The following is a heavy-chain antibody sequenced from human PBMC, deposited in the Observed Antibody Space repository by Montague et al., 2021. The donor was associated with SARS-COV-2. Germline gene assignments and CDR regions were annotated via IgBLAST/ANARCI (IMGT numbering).Heavy chain of an antibody. V-gene: IGHV3-69-1*02. CDR1: GGSISSYY. CDR3: ARGYDSSGYWDL. D-gene: IGHD3-22*01. Sequence: ETLSLTCTVSGGSISSYYWSWIRQPPGKGLEWISEITSGSTIFDAGSVRGRFTISRDNAKKSLYLQMDSLRVEDTAVYYCARGYDSSGYWDLWGRGTLVTVSS. J-gene: IGHJ5*02. CDR2: ITSGSTI.